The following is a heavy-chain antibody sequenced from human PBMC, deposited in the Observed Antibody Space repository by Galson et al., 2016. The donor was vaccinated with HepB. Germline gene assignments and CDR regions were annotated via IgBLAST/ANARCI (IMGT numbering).Heavy chain of an antibody. V-gene: IGHV1-2*04. CDR3: ARGNLPSPADF. D-gene: IGHD2-2*01. Sequence: VKVSCKASGYTFTSYFIHWVRQAPGQGLEWMGWINPNTGGTSSAHKFQGWVIMTRDTSINTAYMQPTRLSSDDTAVYYCARGNLPSPADFWGQGTLVTVSS. CDR2: INPNTGGT. J-gene: IGHJ4*02. CDR1: GYTFTSYF.